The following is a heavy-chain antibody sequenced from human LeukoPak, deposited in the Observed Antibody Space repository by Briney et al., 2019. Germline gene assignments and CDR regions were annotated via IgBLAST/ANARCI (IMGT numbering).Heavy chain of an antibody. CDR2: IYYRGNT. Sequence: SEALSLTCTVSGGSISSSDYQWGWIRQPPGKGLEWIGTIYYRGNTYYNPSLKSRVTISVDTSKNQFSLKLSSVTAADTAVYYCARETTADDYYYYGMDVWGQGTTVTVSS. J-gene: IGHJ6*02. D-gene: IGHD4-17*01. V-gene: IGHV4-39*07. CDR3: ARETTADDYYYYGMDV. CDR1: GGSISSSDYQ.